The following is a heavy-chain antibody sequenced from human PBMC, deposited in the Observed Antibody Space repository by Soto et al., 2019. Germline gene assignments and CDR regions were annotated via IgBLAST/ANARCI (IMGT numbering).Heavy chain of an antibody. J-gene: IGHJ5*02. Sequence: SETLSLTCSVSGGSISSFTYYWGWIRQPPGKGLEWIGTVYYNENTNYNPSLKSRVTITVDTSKNQFSLKLSSVTAADTAVYYCARKGATKTKPTTRWFDPWGQGTLVTVSS. CDR3: ARKGATKTKPTTRWFDP. D-gene: IGHD1-26*01. CDR1: GGSISSFTYY. V-gene: IGHV4-39*01. CDR2: VYYNENT.